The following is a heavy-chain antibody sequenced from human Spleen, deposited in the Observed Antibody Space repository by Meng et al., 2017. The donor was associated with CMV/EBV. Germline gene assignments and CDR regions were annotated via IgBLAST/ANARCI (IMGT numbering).Heavy chain of an antibody. D-gene: IGHD6-6*01. V-gene: IGHV3-74*01. CDR2: INSDGSST. CDR1: GFTFSSYS. Sequence: GGSLRLSCAASGFTFSSYSMNWVRQAPGKGLVWVSRINSDGSSTSYADSVKGRFTISRDNAKNTLYLQMNSLRAEDTAVYYCAKLVRYSSSSPDDYWGQGTLVTVSS. CDR3: AKLVRYSSSSPDDY. J-gene: IGHJ4*02.